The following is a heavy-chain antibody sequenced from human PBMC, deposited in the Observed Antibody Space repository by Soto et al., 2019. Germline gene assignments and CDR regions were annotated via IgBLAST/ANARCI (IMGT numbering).Heavy chain of an antibody. Sequence: GGSLRLSCSASGFTFSSYAMHWVRQAPGKGLEYVSAISSNGGSTYYADSVKGRFTISRDNSKNTLYLQMSRLRAEDTAGYYCTRPNDYGDYVFDYGMDVWGQGTTVTVSS. D-gene: IGHD4-17*01. V-gene: IGHV3-64D*08. J-gene: IGHJ6*02. CDR3: TRPNDYGDYVFDYGMDV. CDR1: GFTFSSYA. CDR2: ISSNGGST.